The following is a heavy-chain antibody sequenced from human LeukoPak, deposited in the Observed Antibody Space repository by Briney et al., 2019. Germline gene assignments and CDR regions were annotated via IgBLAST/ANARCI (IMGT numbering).Heavy chain of an antibody. CDR1: GFTFSSYG. CDR3: AKQSYDSSGYYIFDY. J-gene: IGHJ4*02. Sequence: PGRSLRLSCAASGFTFSSYGMHWVRQAPGKGLEWVAVIWYGGSNKYYADSVKGRFTISRDNSKNTLYLQMNSLRAEDTAVYYCAKQSYDSSGYYIFDYWGQGTLVTVSS. CDR2: IWYGGSNK. D-gene: IGHD3-22*01. V-gene: IGHV3-30*18.